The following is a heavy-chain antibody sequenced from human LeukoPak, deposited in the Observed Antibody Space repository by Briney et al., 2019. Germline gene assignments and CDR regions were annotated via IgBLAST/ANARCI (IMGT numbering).Heavy chain of an antibody. Sequence: SETLSLTCAVYGGSFSGSYWSWIRQPPGKGLGWIGEINHSGSTNYNPSLKSRVTISVDTSKNQFSLKLSSVTAADTAVYYCARGGNYGDYDGYFDYWGQGTLVTVSS. CDR1: GGSFSGSY. CDR3: ARGGNYGDYDGYFDY. V-gene: IGHV4-34*01. J-gene: IGHJ4*02. CDR2: INHSGST. D-gene: IGHD4-17*01.